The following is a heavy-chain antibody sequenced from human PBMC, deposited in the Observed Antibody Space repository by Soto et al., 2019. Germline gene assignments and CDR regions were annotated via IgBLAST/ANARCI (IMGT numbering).Heavy chain of an antibody. CDR3: ARGGYSGYGPVYYYYYMDV. J-gene: IGHJ6*03. CDR1: GFTFSSYW. V-gene: IGHV3-74*01. D-gene: IGHD5-12*01. CDR2: INSDGSST. Sequence: GGSLRLSCAASGFTFSSYWMHWVRQAPGKGLVWVSRINSDGSSTSYADSVKGRFTISRDNAKNTLYLQMNSLRAEDTAVYYCARGGYSGYGPVYYYYYMDVWGKGTTVTVSS.